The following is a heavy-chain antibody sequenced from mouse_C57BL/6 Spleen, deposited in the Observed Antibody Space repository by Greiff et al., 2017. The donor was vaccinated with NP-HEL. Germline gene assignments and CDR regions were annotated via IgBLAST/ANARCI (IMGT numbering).Heavy chain of an antibody. V-gene: IGHV1-26*01. J-gene: IGHJ3*01. CDR1: GYTFTDYY. CDR2: INPNNGGT. D-gene: IGHD2-3*01. Sequence: VQLQQSGPELVKPGASVKISCKASGYTFTDYYMNWVKQSHGKSLEWIGDINPNNGGTSYNQKFKGKATLTVDKSSNTAYMELRSLTSEDSAVYYCARNRVYDGYLFAYWGQGTLVTVSA. CDR3: ARNRVYDGYLFAY.